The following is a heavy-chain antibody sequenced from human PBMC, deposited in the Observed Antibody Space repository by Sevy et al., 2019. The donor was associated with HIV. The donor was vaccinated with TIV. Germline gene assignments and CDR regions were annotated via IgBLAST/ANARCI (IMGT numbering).Heavy chain of an antibody. CDR2: ISAYNGNT. CDR3: AGGSSSLRYLDY. CDR1: GYTFTSYG. Sequence: SSVKVSCKASGYTFTSYGISWVRQAPGQGLEWMGWISAYNGNTNYAQKLQGRVTMTTDKSTSTAYMELRGLGSDDTAVYYCAGGSSSLRYLDYWGQGTLVTVSS. D-gene: IGHD6-13*01. J-gene: IGHJ4*02. V-gene: IGHV1-18*01.